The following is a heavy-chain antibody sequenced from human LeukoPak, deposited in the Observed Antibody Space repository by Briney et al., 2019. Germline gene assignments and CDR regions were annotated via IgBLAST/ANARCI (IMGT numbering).Heavy chain of an antibody. V-gene: IGHV3-15*01. J-gene: IGHJ4*02. CDR3: TTGVGGN. CDR2: IKGKTGGGTT. CDR1: GFTFSDAW. D-gene: IGHD1-1*01. Sequence: GGSLRLSCAASGFTFSDAWMTWVRQAPGKGLEWVGLIKGKTGGGTTDYAAPVKRRFTISRDDSKNTLYLQMNSLKTEDTAVYYCTTGVGGNWGQGTLVTVSS.